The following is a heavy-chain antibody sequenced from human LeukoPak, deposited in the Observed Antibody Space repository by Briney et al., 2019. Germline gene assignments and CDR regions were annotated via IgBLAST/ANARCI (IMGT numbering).Heavy chain of an antibody. CDR1: GFSVSNKY. J-gene: IGHJ4*02. CDR2: IYSGDNT. Sequence: GGSLRLSCAASGFSVSNKYMTWVRQAPGKGLEWVSVIYSGDNTDYADSVKGRFTISRDYSKNTLSLQMNSLRAEDTAVYYCATIIVAPWYFNYWGQGTLVTVSS. D-gene: IGHD5-12*01. V-gene: IGHV3-53*01. CDR3: ATIIVAPWYFNY.